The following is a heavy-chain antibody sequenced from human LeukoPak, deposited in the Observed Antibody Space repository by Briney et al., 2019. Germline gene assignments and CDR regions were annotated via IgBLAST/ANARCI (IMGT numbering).Heavy chain of an antibody. D-gene: IGHD2-2*01. Sequence: PSETLSLTCTVSGGTISSSSHYWVWIRLPPGMGLEWICSINYSGNTYYKSSLKSRPTISIDTSKSQFSLNLSSVTAADTAVYYCARLDTRATNAFDIWGQGTKVTVSS. V-gene: IGHV4-39*01. CDR1: GGTISSSSHY. CDR2: INYSGNT. CDR3: ARLDTRATNAFDI. J-gene: IGHJ3*02.